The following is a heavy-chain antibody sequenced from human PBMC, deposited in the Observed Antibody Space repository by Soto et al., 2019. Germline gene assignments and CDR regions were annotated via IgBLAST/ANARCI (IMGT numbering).Heavy chain of an antibody. CDR2: ISSGSGIT. J-gene: IGHJ5*02. D-gene: IGHD4-4*01. CDR1: GFTFSTYS. CDR3: ARDNPRYSNYLNWFDP. Sequence: EVQLVESGGGLVQPGGSLRLSCAASGFTFSTYSMNWVRQAPGKGLEWVSHISSGSGITYYADSVKGRFTISRDNAKNSLYLQMNRLRHEDTAVYYCARDNPRYSNYLNWFDPWGQGTLVTVSS. V-gene: IGHV3-48*02.